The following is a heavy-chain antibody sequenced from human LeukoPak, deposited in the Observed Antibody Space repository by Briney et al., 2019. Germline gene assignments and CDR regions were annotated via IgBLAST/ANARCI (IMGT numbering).Heavy chain of an antibody. Sequence: GGSLRLSCAASGFTFNTYAMSWVRQAPWERLQWVSGISDSGGNTYYADSVKGRFTISRDNSKNTLYLQMNSLRAEDTAVYYCAKDLRKYSSSWYNDYWGQGTLVTVSS. V-gene: IGHV3-23*01. CDR1: GFTFNTYA. CDR3: AKDLRKYSSSWYNDY. CDR2: ISDSGGNT. J-gene: IGHJ4*02. D-gene: IGHD6-13*01.